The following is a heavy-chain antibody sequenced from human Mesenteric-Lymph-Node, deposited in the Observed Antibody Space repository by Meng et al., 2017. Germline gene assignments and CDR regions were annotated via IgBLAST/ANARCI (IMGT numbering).Heavy chain of an antibody. CDR2: ISPTATTI. V-gene: IGHV3-48*03. Sequence: GESLKISCVASEFTFSNYEMNWVRQAPGKGLEWVSYISPTATTIYYADSVKGRFTISRDNSKNTLYLQMNSLRAEDTAVYYCAKPAKQYSSGWPTDYWGQGTLVTVSS. CDR1: EFTFSNYE. J-gene: IGHJ4*02. CDR3: AKPAKQYSSGWPTDY. D-gene: IGHD6-19*01.